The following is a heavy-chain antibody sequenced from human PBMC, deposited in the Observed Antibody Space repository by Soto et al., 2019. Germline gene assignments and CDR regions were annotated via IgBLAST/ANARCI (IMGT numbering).Heavy chain of an antibody. J-gene: IGHJ6*02. V-gene: IGHV3-30*18. CDR2: ISSDGSNK. Sequence: QVQLVESGGGGVQPGRSLRLSCAASGFIFSSAGMHWVGQAPGKGLEWVAVISSDGSNKFYADSMKGRFTISRDNSKNTLYLQMNSLRVEDTAVYFCAKDMGFVAVVPPVDAGYGLDVWGQGTTVTVSS. D-gene: IGHD2-2*01. CDR1: GFIFSSAG. CDR3: AKDMGFVAVVPPVDAGYGLDV.